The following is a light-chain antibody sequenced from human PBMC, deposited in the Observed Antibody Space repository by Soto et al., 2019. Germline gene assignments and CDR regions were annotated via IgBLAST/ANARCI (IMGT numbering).Light chain of an antibody. CDR2: AAS. CDR1: RGISSY. V-gene: IGKV1-9*01. J-gene: IGKJ2*01. Sequence: DIQLTQSPSFLSASVGDRVTITCRASRGISSYLAWFHQIPGKPPKLVIYAASTLQPGVPSRFSGGGSGTEFTLTISSLQPEDFATYYCQQLDSYPYTFGQGTKLEI. CDR3: QQLDSYPYT.